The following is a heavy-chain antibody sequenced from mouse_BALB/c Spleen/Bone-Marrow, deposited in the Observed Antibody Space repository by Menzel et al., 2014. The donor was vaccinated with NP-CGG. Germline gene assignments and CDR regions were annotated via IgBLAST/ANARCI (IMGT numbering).Heavy chain of an antibody. D-gene: IGHD2-3*01. CDR1: GYTFTSYY. V-gene: IGHV1S81*02. CDR3: TRYGYDPLYAMDY. CDR2: INPSNGGT. J-gene: IGHJ4*01. Sequence: QVQLQQSGAELVKPGASVKLSCKASGYTFTSYYMYWVKQRPGQGLEWIGGINPSNGGTNFNEEFKSKATLTVDKSSSTTYMQLSSLTSEDSAVYYCTRYGYDPLYAMDYWGQGTSVTVSS.